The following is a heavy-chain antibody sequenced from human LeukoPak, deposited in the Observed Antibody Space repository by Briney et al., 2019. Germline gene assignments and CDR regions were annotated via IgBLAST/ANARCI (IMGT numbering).Heavy chain of an antibody. Sequence: GGSLRLSCAASGFTFSSYGMHWVRQAPGKGLEWVAVISYDGSNKYYADSVKGRFTISRDNSKNTLYLQMNSLRAEDTAVYYCAXXGLALDYWGQGTLVTVXS. CDR3: AXXGLALDY. CDR1: GFTFSSYG. V-gene: IGHV3-30*18. J-gene: IGHJ4*02. D-gene: IGHD5-12*01. CDR2: ISYDGSNK.